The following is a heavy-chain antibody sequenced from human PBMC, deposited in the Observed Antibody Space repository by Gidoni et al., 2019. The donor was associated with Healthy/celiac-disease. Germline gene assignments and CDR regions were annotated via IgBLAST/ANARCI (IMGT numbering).Heavy chain of an antibody. J-gene: IGHJ3*02. Sequence: QVQLQESGPGLVKPSETLSLTCAVSGYSISSGYYWGWFRQPPGKGREWIGSIYHSGSTYYNPSLKSRVTTSVATSKNQFSLKLSSVTAADTAVYYCARVVDGDDAFDIWGQGTMVTVSS. V-gene: IGHV4-38-2*01. D-gene: IGHD4-17*01. CDR2: IYHSGST. CDR1: GYSISSGYY. CDR3: ARVVDGDDAFDI.